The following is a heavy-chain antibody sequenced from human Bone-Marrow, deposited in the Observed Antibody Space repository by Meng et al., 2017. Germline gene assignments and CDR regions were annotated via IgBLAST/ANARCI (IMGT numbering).Heavy chain of an antibody. CDR1: GGTFSSYT. CDR3: ARPGYYSDSSGQRNAFDI. Sequence: SVKVSCKASGGTFSSYTISWVRQAPGQGLEWMGRIIPILGIANYAQKFQGRVTITADKSTSTAYMELSSLRSEDTAVYYCARPGYYSDSSGQRNAFDIWGQGTMVTVSS. D-gene: IGHD3-22*01. V-gene: IGHV1-69*02. J-gene: IGHJ3*02. CDR2: IIPILGIA.